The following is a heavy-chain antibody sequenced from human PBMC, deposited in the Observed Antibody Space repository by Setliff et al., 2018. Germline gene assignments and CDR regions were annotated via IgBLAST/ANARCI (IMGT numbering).Heavy chain of an antibody. CDR2: INHSGTT. V-gene: IGHV4-34*01. CDR3: ARSRNVAARLLDT. D-gene: IGHD6-6*01. Sequence: SETLSLTCTAYGGTFSDYYWTWIRQPPGKGLEWVGEINHSGTTNYNPSLKSRVTISVDTSKNQFSLTMSSVTAADAAVYYFARSRNVAARLLDTWGQGSRVTVSS. J-gene: IGHJ5*02. CDR1: GGTFSDYY.